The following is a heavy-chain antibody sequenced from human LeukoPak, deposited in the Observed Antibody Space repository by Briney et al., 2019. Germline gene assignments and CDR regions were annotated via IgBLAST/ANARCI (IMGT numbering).Heavy chain of an antibody. D-gene: IGHD6-13*01. CDR1: GYTFTSYD. V-gene: IGHV1-8*03. J-gene: IGHJ1*01. CDR3: ARNGQQVRYFQH. CDR2: MNPNSGNT. Sequence: ASVKVSCKASGYTFTSYDINWVRQATGQGLEWMGWMNPNSGNTGYAQKFQGRVTITRNTSISTAYMELSSLRSEDTAVYYCARNGQQVRYFQHWGQGTLVTVSS.